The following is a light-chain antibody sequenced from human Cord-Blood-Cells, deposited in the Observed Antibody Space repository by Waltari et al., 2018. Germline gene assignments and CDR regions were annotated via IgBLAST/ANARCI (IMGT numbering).Light chain of an antibody. J-gene: IGKJ1*01. CDR1: QSVLYSSNNKNY. CDR3: QQYYSTPWT. V-gene: IGKV4-1*01. Sequence: DIVMTQSPDSLAVSLGERATINCKSSQSVLYSSNNKNYLAWYQQKPGQPPKLLISWSSTRESGVRDRFSGSGSRTDFTLTISSLQAEDVAVYYCQQYYSTPWTFGKGTKVEIK. CDR2: WSS.